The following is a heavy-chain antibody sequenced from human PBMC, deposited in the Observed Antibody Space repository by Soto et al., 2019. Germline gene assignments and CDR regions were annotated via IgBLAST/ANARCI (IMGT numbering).Heavy chain of an antibody. CDR2: IYPSGMP. J-gene: IGHJ5*02. CDR3: ARDHDSSSWYPNWFDP. D-gene: IGHD6-13*01. Sequence: PSETLSLTCTVSGGSISNAAYSWSWIRQPPGKGLEWIGYIYPSGMPFYNPSLRSRVTISIDRSNDQFSLNLKSVTAADTAVYYCARDHDSSSWYPNWFDPWGQGTLVTVSS. V-gene: IGHV4-30-2*01. CDR1: GGSISNAAYS.